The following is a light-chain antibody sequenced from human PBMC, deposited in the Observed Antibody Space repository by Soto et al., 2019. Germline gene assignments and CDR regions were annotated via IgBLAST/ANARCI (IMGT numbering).Light chain of an antibody. V-gene: IGLV1-47*02. CDR3: AAWDDSLSGGV. J-gene: IGLJ1*01. CDR2: SND. CDR1: SFNIGFNY. Sequence: QSVLTQPPSASGTPGQTVTISCSGSSFNIGFNYVYWYQQLPGMAPKLLIHSNDEWPSGVPDRFSGSKSGTSASLAISGLRSEDEADYYCAAWDDSLSGGVFGTGTKVTVL.